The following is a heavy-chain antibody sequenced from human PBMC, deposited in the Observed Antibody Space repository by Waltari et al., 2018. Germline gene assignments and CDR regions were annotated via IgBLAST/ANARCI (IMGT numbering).Heavy chain of an antibody. V-gene: IGHV3-30*02. CDR1: GFSFSSYG. D-gene: IGHD2-8*01. CDR2: IRFNGADT. CDR3: ARDLYDHYFDY. Sequence: QVQLVESGGGVVQPGGSLRLSCAASGFSFSSYGMHWVRQAPGKGLEWVAYIRFNGADTYYADPVLGRLTISRDSSNNTLYLQMNSLRAEDTSIYYCARDLYDHYFDYWGRGTLVTVSS. J-gene: IGHJ4*02.